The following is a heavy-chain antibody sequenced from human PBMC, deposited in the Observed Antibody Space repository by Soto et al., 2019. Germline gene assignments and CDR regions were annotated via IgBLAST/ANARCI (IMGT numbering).Heavy chain of an antibody. CDR1: SFTFTRYS. CDR2: ISSTTNYI. V-gene: IGHV3-21*01. CDR3: ARESEDLTSNFDY. Sequence: GGSLRLSCAASSFTFTRYSMNWVRQAPGKGLEWVSSISSTTNYIYYADSMKGRFTVSRDNAKNSVYLEMNSLSAEDTAVYYCARESEDLTSNFDYWRQGTLVTVPS. J-gene: IGHJ4*02.